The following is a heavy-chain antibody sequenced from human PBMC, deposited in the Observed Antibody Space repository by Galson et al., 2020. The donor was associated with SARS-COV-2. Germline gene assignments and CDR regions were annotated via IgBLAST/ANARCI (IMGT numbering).Heavy chain of an antibody. J-gene: IGHJ4*02. D-gene: IGHD6-19*01. CDR3: ARAVRSGWYDGNFDY. CDR1: GYTFTGYY. Sequence: ASVKVSCKASGYTFTGYYMHWVRQAPGQGLEWMGWINPNSGGTNYAQKFQGRVTMTRDTSISTAYMELSRLRSDDTAVYYCARAVRSGWYDGNFDYWGQGTLVTVSS. CDR2: INPNSGGT. V-gene: IGHV1-2*02.